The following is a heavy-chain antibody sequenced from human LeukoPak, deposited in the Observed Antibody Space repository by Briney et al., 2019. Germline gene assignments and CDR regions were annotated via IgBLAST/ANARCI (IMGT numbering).Heavy chain of an antibody. V-gene: IGHV1-8*03. CDR3: AMSADEEQETGTISLAFDI. CDR1: GYTFTSYD. J-gene: IGHJ3*02. CDR2: MNPNSGNT. Sequence: ASVKVSCKASGYTFTSYDINWVRQATGQGLEWMGWMNPNSGNTGYAQKFQGRVTITRNTSISTAYMELSSLRSEDTAVYYCAMSADEEQETGTISLAFDIWGQGTMVTVSS. D-gene: IGHD1-1*01.